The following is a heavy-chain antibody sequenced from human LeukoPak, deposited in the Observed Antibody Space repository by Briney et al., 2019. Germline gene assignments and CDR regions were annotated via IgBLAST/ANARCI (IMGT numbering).Heavy chain of an antibody. D-gene: IGHD5-24*01. CDR1: GFTFSSYS. CDR2: ISSSSSYI. V-gene: IGHV3-21*05. Sequence: GGSLRLSCAASGFTFSSYSMNWVRQAPGKGLEWVSYISSSSSYIYYADSVKGRFTISRDNAKNSLYLQMNSLRAEDTAVYYCAREWGWLQPFDYWGQGTLVTVSS. J-gene: IGHJ4*02. CDR3: AREWGWLQPFDY.